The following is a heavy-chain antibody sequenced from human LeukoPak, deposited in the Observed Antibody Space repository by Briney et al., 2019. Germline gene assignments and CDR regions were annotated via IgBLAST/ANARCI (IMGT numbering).Heavy chain of an antibody. J-gene: IGHJ4*02. Sequence: SETLSLTCTVSGGSISSYYWSWIRQPPGKGLEWIGYIYYSGSTNYNPSLKSRVTISVDTSKNQFSLKLSSVTAADTAVYYCARIYYDSSGYQYWGQGTLVTVSS. CDR1: GGSISSYY. CDR2: IYYSGST. V-gene: IGHV4-59*01. D-gene: IGHD3-22*01. CDR3: ARIYYDSSGYQY.